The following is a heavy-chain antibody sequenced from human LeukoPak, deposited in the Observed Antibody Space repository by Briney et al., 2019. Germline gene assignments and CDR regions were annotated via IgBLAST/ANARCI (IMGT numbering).Heavy chain of an antibody. J-gene: IGHJ4*02. CDR1: GFSSGDDG. Sequence: GGSLRLSCEASGFSSGDDGMGWVRQAPGKGLEWASRINWSGDDSMYADSVKGRFTISRDNSKNSMYLQMNSLRAEDTAVYYCARARGYFDYWGQGTLVTVST. CDR2: INWSGDDS. CDR3: ARARGYFDY. V-gene: IGHV3-20*04. D-gene: IGHD3-16*01.